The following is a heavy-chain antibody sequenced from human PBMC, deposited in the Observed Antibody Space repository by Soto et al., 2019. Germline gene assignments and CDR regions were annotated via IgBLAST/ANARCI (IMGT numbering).Heavy chain of an antibody. J-gene: IGHJ4*02. V-gene: IGHV3-7*01. Sequence: EVQLVESGGGLVQPGGSLRLSCAASGFTFSSYWMSWVRQAPGKGLEWVANIKQDGSEKYYVDSVKGRFTISRDNAKKSLYLQMNSLRAEDTAVYYCARGGGYGSVPSPLFDYWGQGTLVTVSS. CDR1: GFTFSSYW. CDR3: ARGGGYGSVPSPLFDY. CDR2: IKQDGSEK. D-gene: IGHD3-10*01.